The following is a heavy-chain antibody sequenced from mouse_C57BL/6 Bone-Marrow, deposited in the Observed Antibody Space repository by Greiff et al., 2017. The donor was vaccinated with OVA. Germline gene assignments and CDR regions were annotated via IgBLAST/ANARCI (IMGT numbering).Heavy chain of an antibody. J-gene: IGHJ2*01. CDR1: GYAFSSYW. CDR2: IYPGDGDT. V-gene: IGHV1-80*01. Sequence: QVQLQQSGAELVKPGASVKISCKASGYAFSSYWMNWVKQRPGKGLEWIGQIYPGDGDTNYNGKLKGKATLYADKSSSTANVQRSSLNSEVYAVYFCARGDWGDYWGQGTTLTVSS. CDR3: ARGDWGDY.